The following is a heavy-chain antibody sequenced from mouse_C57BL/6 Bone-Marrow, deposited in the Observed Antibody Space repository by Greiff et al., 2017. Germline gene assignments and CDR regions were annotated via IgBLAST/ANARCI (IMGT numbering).Heavy chain of an antibody. CDR3: ARGLLHGY. J-gene: IGHJ2*01. CDR1: GYTFTSYW. D-gene: IGHD2-3*01. Sequence: VQLKQPGAELVKPGASVKLSCKASGYTFTSYWMHWVKQRPGQGLEWIGMIHPNSGSTNYNEKFKSKATLTVDKSSSTAYMQLSSLTSEDSAVYYCARGLLHGYWGQGTTLTVSS. CDR2: IHPNSGST. V-gene: IGHV1-64*01.